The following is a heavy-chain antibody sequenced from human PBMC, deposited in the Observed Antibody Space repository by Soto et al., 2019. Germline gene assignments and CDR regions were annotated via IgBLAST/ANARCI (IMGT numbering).Heavy chain of an antibody. CDR1: GYIFHNYW. D-gene: IGHD3-22*01. V-gene: IGHV5-51*01. Sequence: PGESLKISCQASGYIFHNYWIGWVRQMPGKGLEWLGIIYPGDSDTRYSPSFQGQVTISADKSISTAYLQWSSLKASDTAMYYCARHLSGYYYIDYWGQGTLVTVSS. J-gene: IGHJ4*02. CDR3: ARHLSGYYYIDY. CDR2: IYPGDSDT.